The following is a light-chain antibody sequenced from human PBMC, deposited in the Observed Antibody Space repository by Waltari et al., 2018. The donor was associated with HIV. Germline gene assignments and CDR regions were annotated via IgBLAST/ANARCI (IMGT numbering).Light chain of an antibody. CDR3: QSYDSSLSAWV. J-gene: IGLJ3*02. CDR2: GNS. CDR1: SSIIGAQSA. V-gene: IGLV1-40*01. Sequence: QSVLTQPPSVSGAPGQRVTISCTGSSSIIGAQSAVHWYQHVPGTAPKVLIYGNSDRPSGVPDRFSGSKSGTSASLVITGLQAEDEANYYCQSYDSSLSAWVFGGGTKLTVL.